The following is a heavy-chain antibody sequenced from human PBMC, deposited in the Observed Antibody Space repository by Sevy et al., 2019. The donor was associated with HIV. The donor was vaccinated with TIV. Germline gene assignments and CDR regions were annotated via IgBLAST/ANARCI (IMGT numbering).Heavy chain of an antibody. V-gene: IGHV3-21*01. CDR3: ASPTHPYCSGGSCYSGFDY. D-gene: IGHD2-15*01. Sequence: GGSLRLSCAASGFTFSSYSMNWVRQAPGKGLEWVLSISSSSSYIYYADSVKGRFTISRDNAKNSLYLQMNSLRAEDTAVYYCASPTHPYCSGGSCYSGFDYWGQGTLVTVSS. CDR2: ISSSSSYI. CDR1: GFTFSSYS. J-gene: IGHJ4*02.